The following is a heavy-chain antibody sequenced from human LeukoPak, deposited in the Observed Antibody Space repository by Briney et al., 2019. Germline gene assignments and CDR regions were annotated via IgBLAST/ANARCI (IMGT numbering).Heavy chain of an antibody. D-gene: IGHD3-10*01. Sequence: PSETLSLTCTVSGGSISSYYWSWIRQPPGKGLEWIGYIYYSGSTNYNPSLKSRVTISVDTSKNQFSLKLSSVTAADTAVYYCARELLWFGEPLAGNWFYPWGQGTLVTVSS. CDR2: IYYSGST. J-gene: IGHJ5*02. V-gene: IGHV4-59*01. CDR1: GGSISSYY. CDR3: ARELLWFGEPLAGNWFYP.